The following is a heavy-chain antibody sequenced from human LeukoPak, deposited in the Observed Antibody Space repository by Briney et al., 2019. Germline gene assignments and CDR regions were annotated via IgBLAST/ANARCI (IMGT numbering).Heavy chain of an antibody. J-gene: IGHJ5*02. Sequence: ASVKVSCKASGYTFTSYDINWVRQATGQGLEWMGWMNPNSGNTGYAQKFQGRVTITRNTSISTAYMELSSLRSEDTAVYYCARGQPIAVAGTGVWFDPWGQGTLVTVSS. CDR3: ARGQPIAVAGTGVWFDP. D-gene: IGHD6-19*01. V-gene: IGHV1-8*01. CDR2: MNPNSGNT. CDR1: GYTFTSYD.